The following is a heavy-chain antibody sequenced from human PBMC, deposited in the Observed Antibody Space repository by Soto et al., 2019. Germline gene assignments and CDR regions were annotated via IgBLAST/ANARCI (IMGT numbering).Heavy chain of an antibody. J-gene: IGHJ4*02. D-gene: IGHD2-15*01. CDR1: GYTFTSYA. CDR2: INAGNGNT. V-gene: IGHV1-3*01. CDR3: ARDWGGVVVASAHY. Sequence: QVQLVQSGAEVKKPGASVKVSCKASGYTFTSYAMHWVRQAPGQRLEWMGWINAGNGNTKYSQKVQGRVTITRDTPASTAYMEMSSLRSEDTAVYYCARDWGGVVVASAHYWGQGTLVTVSS.